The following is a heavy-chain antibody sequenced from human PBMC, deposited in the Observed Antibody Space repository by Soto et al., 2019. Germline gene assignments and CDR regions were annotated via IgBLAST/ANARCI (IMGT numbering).Heavy chain of an antibody. CDR3: ARTPLNYYDSSGYYPPHDAFDI. V-gene: IGHV4-59*01. CDR2: IYYSGST. Sequence: SETLSLTCTVSGGSISSYYWSWIRQPPGKGLEWIGYIYYSGSTNYNPSLKSRVTISVDTSKNQFSLKLSSVTAADTAMYYCARTPLNYYDSSGYYPPHDAFDIWGQGTMVTVSS. D-gene: IGHD3-22*01. J-gene: IGHJ3*02. CDR1: GGSISSYY.